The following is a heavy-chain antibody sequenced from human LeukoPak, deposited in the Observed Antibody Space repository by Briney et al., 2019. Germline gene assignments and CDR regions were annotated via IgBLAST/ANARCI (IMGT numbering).Heavy chain of an antibody. V-gene: IGHV1-18*01. CDR3: ARDPSIAAAGTGWFDP. CDR1: GYTFTSYG. J-gene: IGHJ5*02. D-gene: IGHD6-13*01. CDR2: ISAYNGNT. Sequence: GASVKVSCKASGYTFTSYGISWVRQAPGQGLEWMGWISAYNGNTNYAQKLQGRVTMTTDTSTSTAYMELRSLRSDDTAVYYCARDPSIAAAGTGWFDPWGQETLVTVSS.